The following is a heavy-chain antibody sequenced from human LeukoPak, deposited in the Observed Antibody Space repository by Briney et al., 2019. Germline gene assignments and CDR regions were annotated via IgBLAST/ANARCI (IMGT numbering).Heavy chain of an antibody. Sequence: PGRSLRLSCAASGFTFDDYAMHWVRQAPGKGLEWVSGISWNSGSIGHADSVKGRFTISRDNAKNSLYLQMNSLRAEDTALYYCASQESIAARPFDYWGQGTLVTVSS. D-gene: IGHD6-6*01. V-gene: IGHV3-9*01. CDR3: ASQESIAARPFDY. J-gene: IGHJ4*02. CDR1: GFTFDDYA. CDR2: ISWNSGSI.